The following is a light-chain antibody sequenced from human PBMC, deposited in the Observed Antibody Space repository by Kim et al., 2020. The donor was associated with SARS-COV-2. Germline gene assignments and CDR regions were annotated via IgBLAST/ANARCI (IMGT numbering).Light chain of an antibody. Sequence: LRKTARTTCGGNNSGSKNVHWYQQKPGQAPVLVIYRDSNRPSGIPERFSGSNSGNTATLTISRAQAGDEADYYCQVCDSSTAWVFGGGTQLTVL. CDR1: NSGSKN. V-gene: IGLV3-9*01. CDR2: RDS. J-gene: IGLJ3*02. CDR3: QVCDSSTAWV.